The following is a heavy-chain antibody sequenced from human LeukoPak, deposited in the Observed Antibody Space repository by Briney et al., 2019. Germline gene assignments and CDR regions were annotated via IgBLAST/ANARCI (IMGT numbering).Heavy chain of an antibody. J-gene: IGHJ4*02. CDR2: IIPIFGTA. Sequence: SVKVSCKASGGTFSSYAISWVRQAPGQGLEWMGGIIPIFGTANYAQRFQGRVTITADESTSTAYMELSSLRSEDTAVYYCAREGRSETMILLWGQGTLVTVSS. CDR3: AREGRSETMILL. V-gene: IGHV1-69*01. D-gene: IGHD3-22*01. CDR1: GGTFSSYA.